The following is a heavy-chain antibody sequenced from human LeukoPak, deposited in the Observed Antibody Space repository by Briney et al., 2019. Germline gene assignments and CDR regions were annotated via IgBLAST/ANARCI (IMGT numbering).Heavy chain of an antibody. D-gene: IGHD6-13*01. CDR3: ARRYSSLYYFDC. CDR2: IYPGDSDT. J-gene: IGHJ4*02. V-gene: IGHV5-51*01. CDR1: GYSFTSYW. Sequence: GESLKISCRGSGYSFTSYWIGWVRQMPGKGLEWMGIIYPGDSDTKYSPPFQGQVTISADKSISTAYLQWSSLKASDTAMYYCARRYSSLYYFDCWGQGTLVTVSS.